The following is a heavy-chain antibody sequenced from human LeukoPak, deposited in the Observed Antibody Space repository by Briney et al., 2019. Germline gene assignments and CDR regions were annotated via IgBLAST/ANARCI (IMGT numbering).Heavy chain of an antibody. Sequence: ASVKVSCKASGYTFTSYDISWVRQATGQGLEWMGWMNPNSGNTGYAQKFQGRVTMTRNTSISTAYMELSSLRSEDTAVYYCARGRYCSGDNCHNIYYYYMDVWGKGTTVTISS. CDR1: GYTFTSYD. J-gene: IGHJ6*03. CDR2: MNPNSGNT. D-gene: IGHD2-15*01. CDR3: ARGRYCSGDNCHNIYYYYMDV. V-gene: IGHV1-8*01.